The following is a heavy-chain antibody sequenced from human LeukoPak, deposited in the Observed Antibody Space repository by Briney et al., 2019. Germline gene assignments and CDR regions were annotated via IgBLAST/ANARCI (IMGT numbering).Heavy chain of an antibody. CDR2: IKNKPEGGTT. CDR1: GFTFSNAW. D-gene: IGHD3-10*01. V-gene: IGHV3-15*01. CDR3: STGGYYFPY. J-gene: IGHJ4*02. Sequence: GGSLRLSCAGSGFTFSNAWMNWVRQAPGKGLEWLGRIKNKPEGGTTDYAAPVKGRFTISRDDSKSTVYLQMNSLKTEDTAVYYCSTGGYYFPYWGQGTLVTVSS.